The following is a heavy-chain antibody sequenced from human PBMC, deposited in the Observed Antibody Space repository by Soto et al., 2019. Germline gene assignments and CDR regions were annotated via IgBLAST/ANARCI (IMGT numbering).Heavy chain of an antibody. V-gene: IGHV3-30*03. J-gene: IGHJ4*02. CDR3: ARGTIVARQHLDY. CDR2: ISIRGGDE. CDR1: GFTFSSYA. D-gene: IGHD6-6*01. Sequence: QVQLVESGGGVVQPGKSLRLSCAASGFTFSSYAMHWARQAPGKGLERVTVISIRGGDEYYAESVRGRFTISRDDSKNTLYLQMDSLRVEDTAVYYCARGTIVARQHLDYWGQGTLVTVSS.